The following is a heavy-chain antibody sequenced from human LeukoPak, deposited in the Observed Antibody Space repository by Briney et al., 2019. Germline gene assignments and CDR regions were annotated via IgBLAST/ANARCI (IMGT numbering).Heavy chain of an antibody. CDR3: ARRRITMVQGVIRHNWFDP. Sequence: SETLSLTCTVSGGSISSSSYYWGWIRQPPGKGLEWIGSIYYSGSTYYNPSLKSRVTISVDTSKNQFSLKLSSVTAADTAVYYCARRRITMVQGVIRHNWFDPWGQGTLVTVSS. CDR1: GGSISSSSYY. V-gene: IGHV4-39*01. J-gene: IGHJ5*02. CDR2: IYYSGST. D-gene: IGHD3-10*01.